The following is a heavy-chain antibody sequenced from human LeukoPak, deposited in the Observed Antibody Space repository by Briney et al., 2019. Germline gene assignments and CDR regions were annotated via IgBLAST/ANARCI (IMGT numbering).Heavy chain of an antibody. CDR3: AKDVEYSSSRYFDY. D-gene: IGHD6-13*01. V-gene: IGHV3-9*01. CDR1: GFTFDDYA. Sequence: PGRSLRLSCAASGFTFDDYAMYWVRQAPGKGLEWVSGISWNSGSIGYADSVKGRFTISRDNAKNSLYLQMNSLRAEDTALYYCAKDVEYSSSRYFDYWGQGTLVTVSS. CDR2: ISWNSGSI. J-gene: IGHJ4*02.